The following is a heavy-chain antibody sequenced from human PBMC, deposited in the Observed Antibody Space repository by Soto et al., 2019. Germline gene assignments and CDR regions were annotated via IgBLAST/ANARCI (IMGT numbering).Heavy chain of an antibody. CDR1: GGTFSSYA. CDR2: IIPIFGTA. Sequence: ASVKVSCKASGGTFSSYAISWVRQAPGQGLKWMGGIIPIFGTANYAQKFQGRVTITADESTSTAYMELSSLRSEDTAVYYCARGERNDFHYYGMDVWGQGTTVTVSS. J-gene: IGHJ6*02. CDR3: ARGERNDFHYYGMDV. D-gene: IGHD1-1*01. V-gene: IGHV1-69*13.